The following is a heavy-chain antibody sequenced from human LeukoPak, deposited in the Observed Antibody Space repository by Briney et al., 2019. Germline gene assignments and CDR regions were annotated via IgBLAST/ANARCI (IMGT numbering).Heavy chain of an antibody. CDR3: ANSWEPNHGCDY. CDR1: GFTYSSYS. D-gene: IGHD1-26*01. CDR2: ISSSSSYI. Sequence: GGSLRLSCAASGFTYSSYSMNWVRQAPGKGLEWVSSISSSSSYIYYADSVKGRFTISRDNSKNTLYLQMNSLRTEDTAMYYCANSWEPNHGCDYWGQGTLVTVSS. J-gene: IGHJ4*02. V-gene: IGHV3-21*01.